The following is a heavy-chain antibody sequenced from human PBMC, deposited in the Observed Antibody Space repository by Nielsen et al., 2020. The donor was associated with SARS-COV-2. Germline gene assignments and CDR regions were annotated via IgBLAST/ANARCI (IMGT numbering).Heavy chain of an antibody. D-gene: IGHD1-1*01. V-gene: IGHV3-9*01. CDR1: GFTFDDYA. J-gene: IGHJ4*02. CDR2: ISWNSGSI. Sequence: GGSLRLSCAASGFTFDDYAMHWVRQAPGKGLEWVSGISWNSGSIGYADSVKGRFTISRDNAKNSLYLQMNSLRAEDTALYYCAKDKGGTREYYFDYWGQGTLVIVSS. CDR3: AKDKGGTREYYFDY.